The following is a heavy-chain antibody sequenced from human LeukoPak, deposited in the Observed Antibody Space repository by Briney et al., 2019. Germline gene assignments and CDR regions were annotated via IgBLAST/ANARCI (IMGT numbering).Heavy chain of an antibody. CDR1: GGTISSDA. CDR3: ARTESIPNRITMVRGDPFYYYYGMGV. J-gene: IGHJ6*02. CDR2: IIPIFGTA. D-gene: IGHD3-10*01. V-gene: IGHV1-69*13. Sequence: GASVKVSCKASGGTISSDAISWVRQAPGQGLEWMGGIIPIFGTANYAQKFQGRVTITADESTSTAYMELSSLRSEDTAVYYCARTESIPNRITMVRGDPFYYYYGMGVWGQWTTVTVSS.